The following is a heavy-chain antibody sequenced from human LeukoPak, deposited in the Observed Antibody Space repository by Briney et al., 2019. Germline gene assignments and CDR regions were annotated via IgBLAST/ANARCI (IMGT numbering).Heavy chain of an antibody. D-gene: IGHD6-19*01. CDR3: AKLGSSGLGGGIGGIVDY. CDR2: ISYDGSNK. J-gene: IGHJ4*02. CDR1: GFTFSSYG. Sequence: PGGSLRLSCAASGFTFSSYGMHWVRQAPGKGLEWVAVISYDGSNKYYADSVKGRFTTSRANSKNTLYLQMNSLRAEDTAVYYCAKLGSSGLGGGIGGIVDYWGQGTLVTVSS. V-gene: IGHV3-30*18.